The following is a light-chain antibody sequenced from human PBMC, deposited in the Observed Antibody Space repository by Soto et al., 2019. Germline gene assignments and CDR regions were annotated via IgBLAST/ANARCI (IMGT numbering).Light chain of an antibody. V-gene: IGKV3-11*01. CDR2: DAS. J-gene: IGKJ1*01. CDR3: QQRSNWWT. Sequence: ENVLRQSPATMSLSPGDRATLSSRASQSVSSYLAWYQQKPGQAPRLLIYDASNRATGIPARFSGSGSGTDFTLTISSLEPEDFAVYYCQQRSNWWTFGQGTKVDIK. CDR1: QSVSSY.